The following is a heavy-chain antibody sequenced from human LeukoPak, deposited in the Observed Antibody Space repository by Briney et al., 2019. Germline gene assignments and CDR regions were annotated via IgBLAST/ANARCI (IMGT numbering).Heavy chain of an antibody. J-gene: IGHJ4*02. Sequence: GGSLRLSCAASGFTFSNYGLHWVRQAPGKGLEYVSAISSNGCTTYYANSVKGRFTISRDNSKNTLYPQMGSLRAEDVAVYYCATGYDSSGYYQYWGQGTLVTVSS. CDR2: ISSNGCTT. D-gene: IGHD3-22*01. V-gene: IGHV3-64*01. CDR1: GFTFSNYG. CDR3: ATGYDSSGYYQY.